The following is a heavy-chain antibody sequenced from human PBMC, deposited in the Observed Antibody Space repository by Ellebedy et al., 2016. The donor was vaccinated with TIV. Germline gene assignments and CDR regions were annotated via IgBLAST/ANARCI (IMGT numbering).Heavy chain of an antibody. D-gene: IGHD3-16*01. V-gene: IGHV1-46*01. Sequence: ASVKVSCKASGYTFTAYHIHWVRQAPGQGLEWVGTLNPSTGGTSYAQKFQGRVTLTRDTSTSTAYMELNSLRYDDTAVYYCATLPYISRSSAYWGQGTLVAVSS. CDR2: LNPSTGGT. CDR1: GYTFTAYH. CDR3: ATLPYISRSSAY. J-gene: IGHJ4*02.